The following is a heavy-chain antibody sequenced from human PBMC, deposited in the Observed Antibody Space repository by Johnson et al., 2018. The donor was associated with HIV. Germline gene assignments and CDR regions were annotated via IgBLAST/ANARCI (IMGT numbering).Heavy chain of an antibody. Sequence: QVQLVESVGGLVKPGGSLRLSCAASGFTFSDYYMSWIRQAPGKGLEWVSYISSSGSTIYYADSVKGRFTISRDNAKNSLYLQMNSLRAEDTAVYYCASPKTPTRVVRGAFDIWGQGTMVTVSS. CDR3: ASPKTPTRVVRGAFDI. V-gene: IGHV3-11*04. D-gene: IGHD3-10*01. J-gene: IGHJ3*02. CDR2: ISSSGSTI. CDR1: GFTFSDYY.